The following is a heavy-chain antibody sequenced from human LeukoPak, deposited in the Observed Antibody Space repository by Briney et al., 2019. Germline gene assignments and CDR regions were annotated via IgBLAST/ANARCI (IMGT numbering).Heavy chain of an antibody. D-gene: IGHD2-2*01. V-gene: IGHV4-34*01. CDR3: ASGGYCGSTSCYPNWFDP. CDR1: GGSFSGYY. Sequence: SETLSLTCAVYGGSFSGYYWSWIRQPPGKGLEWIGEINHSGSTNYNPSLKSRVTISVDTSKNQFSLKLSSVTAADTAVYYCASGGYCGSTSCYPNWFDPWGQGTLVTVSS. J-gene: IGHJ5*02. CDR2: INHSGST.